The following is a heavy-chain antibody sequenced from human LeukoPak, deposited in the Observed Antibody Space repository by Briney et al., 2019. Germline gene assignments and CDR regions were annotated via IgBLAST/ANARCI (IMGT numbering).Heavy chain of an antibody. V-gene: IGHV3-73*01. Sequence: GGSLRLSCAASGFTFSGSAVDWVRQASGIGLEGVGRIRSKANSYATAYAASVKGRSTISRDDSNNTAYRQRNSLKTVDTAVYYCTPGGYASGPDAFDIWGQGTMVTVSS. D-gene: IGHD3-22*01. CDR1: GFTFSGSA. CDR3: TPGGYASGPDAFDI. CDR2: IRSKANSYAT. J-gene: IGHJ3*02.